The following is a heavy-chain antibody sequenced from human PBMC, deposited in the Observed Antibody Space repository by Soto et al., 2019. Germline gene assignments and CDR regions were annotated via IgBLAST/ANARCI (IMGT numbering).Heavy chain of an antibody. CDR2: IYDSETT. V-gene: IGHV4-31*03. CDR3: ARENFGVIIHDAFDL. Sequence: SLPKCLTCSVADDNVRGGGCYWNRKKQHPGRGLEWLGYIYDSETTYYNPSLESRLSISVDASKNQFSLKVTSVTPADTAVYYCARENFGVIIHDAFDLWGQGTMVTVSS. D-gene: IGHD2-8*01. CDR1: DDNVRGGGCY. J-gene: IGHJ3*01.